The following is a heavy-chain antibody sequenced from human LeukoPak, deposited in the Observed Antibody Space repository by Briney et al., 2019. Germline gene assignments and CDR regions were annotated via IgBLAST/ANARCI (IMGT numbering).Heavy chain of an antibody. D-gene: IGHD5-18*01. CDR3: AAPDTAKSWYYYGMDV. CDR2: IVVGSGNT. J-gene: IGHJ6*04. CDR1: GFTFTSSA. Sequence: SVKVSCKASGFTFTSSAVQWVRQARGQRLEWIGWIVVGSGNTNYPQKFQERVTITRDMSTSTAYMELSSLRSEDTAVYYCAAPDTAKSWYYYGMDVWGKGTTVTVSS. V-gene: IGHV1-58*01.